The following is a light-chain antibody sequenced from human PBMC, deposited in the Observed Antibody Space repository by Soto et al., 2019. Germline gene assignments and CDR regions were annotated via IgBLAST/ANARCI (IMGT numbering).Light chain of an antibody. CDR1: QSISSY. CDR2: AAS. V-gene: IGKV1-5*01. Sequence: DIQMTQSPSSLSASVGDRVTITCRASQSISSYLNWYQQKPGKAPKIMSYAASSLQSGVPSRFSGSGSETEFTLTISGLQPGDSATYYCQQYNSYSPTFGQGTKVDIK. CDR3: QQYNSYSPT. J-gene: IGKJ1*01.